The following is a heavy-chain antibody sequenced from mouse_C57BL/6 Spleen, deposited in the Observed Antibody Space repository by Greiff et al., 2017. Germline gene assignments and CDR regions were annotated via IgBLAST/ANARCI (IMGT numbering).Heavy chain of an antibody. CDR3: ARGVTTVVARPYYFDD. CDR1: GFNIKNTY. D-gene: IGHD1-1*01. J-gene: IGHJ2*01. Sequence: EVQLKQSVAELVRPGASVKLSCTASGFNIKNTYMHWVKQRPEQGLEWIGRIDPANGNTKYAPKFQGKATITADTSTNTAYLQLSSLTSEDTAIXYCARGVTTVVARPYYFDDWGKGTTLTVSS. V-gene: IGHV14-3*01. CDR2: IDPANGNT.